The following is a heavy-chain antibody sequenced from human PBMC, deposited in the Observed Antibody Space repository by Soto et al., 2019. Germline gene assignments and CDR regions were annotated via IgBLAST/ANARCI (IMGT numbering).Heavy chain of an antibody. J-gene: IGHJ3*02. CDR3: ARDPTYYYDSSGHAFDI. CDR1: GGSISSYY. V-gene: IGHV4-59*01. Sequence: QVQLQESGPGLVKPSETLSLTCTVSGGSISSYYWSWIRQPPGKGLEWIGYIYYSGSTNYNPSLKRRVPHSVNTSQNPFSLKLSSVTAADTAVYYCARDPTYYYDSSGHAFDIWGQGTMVTVSS. CDR2: IYYSGST. D-gene: IGHD3-22*01.